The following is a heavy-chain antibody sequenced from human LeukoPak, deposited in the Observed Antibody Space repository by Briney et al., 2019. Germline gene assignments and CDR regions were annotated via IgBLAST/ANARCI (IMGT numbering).Heavy chain of an antibody. D-gene: IGHD2-15*01. J-gene: IGHJ6*03. V-gene: IGHV4-59*08. CDR1: GDSMSSYY. Sequence: SETLSLTCTVSGDSMSSYYWTWIRQPPGKGLEWIGYIYSSGSTNYNPSLKSRVTMSVDTSKNRFSLKLTSVTAADTAVYYCARRWYMDVWGKGATVTVSS. CDR3: ARRWYMDV. CDR2: IYSSGST.